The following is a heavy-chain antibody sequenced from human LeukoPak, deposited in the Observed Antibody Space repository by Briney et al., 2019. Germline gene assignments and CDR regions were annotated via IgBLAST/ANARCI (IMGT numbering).Heavy chain of an antibody. V-gene: IGHV3-23*01. D-gene: IGHD6-13*01. CDR3: ATTPRYSSSWYGRDY. CDR1: GFTFSSYA. Sequence: GGSLRLSCAASGFTFSSYAMSWVRQAPGKGLEWVSAISGSGGSTYYADSVKGRFTISRDNSKNTLYLQMNSLRAEDTAVYYCATTPRYSSSWYGRDYWGQGTLVTVSS. CDR2: ISGSGGST. J-gene: IGHJ4*02.